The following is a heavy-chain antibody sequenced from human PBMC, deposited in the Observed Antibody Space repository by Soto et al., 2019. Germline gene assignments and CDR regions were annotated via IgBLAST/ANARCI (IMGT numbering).Heavy chain of an antibody. V-gene: IGHV4-59*01. CDR3: ARPHGGSSGWDNWFDP. D-gene: IGHD6-25*01. CDR2: IYYSGST. CDR1: GGSISSYY. J-gene: IGHJ5*02. Sequence: QVQLQESGPGLVKPSETLSLTCTVSGGSISSYYWSWIRQPPGKGLEWIGYIYYSGSTNYNPSLKRRVTISVDTSKTQFSLKLSSVTAADTAVYYCARPHGGSSGWDNWFDPWGQGTLVTVSS.